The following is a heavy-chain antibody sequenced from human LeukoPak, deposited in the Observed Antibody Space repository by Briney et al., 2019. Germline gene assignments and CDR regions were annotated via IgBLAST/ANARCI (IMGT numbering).Heavy chain of an antibody. D-gene: IGHD3-16*01. CDR3: ARVEWGVVHWFDP. CDR1: GGSISSYY. J-gene: IGHJ5*02. CDR2: IYYSGST. Sequence: SETLSLTCTVSGGSISSYYWSWIRQPPGKGLEWIGYIYYSGSTNYNPSLKSRFTISVDTSTNQFSLKLSSVTAAETAVYCCARVEWGVVHWFDPWGQGTLVTVSS. V-gene: IGHV4-59*01.